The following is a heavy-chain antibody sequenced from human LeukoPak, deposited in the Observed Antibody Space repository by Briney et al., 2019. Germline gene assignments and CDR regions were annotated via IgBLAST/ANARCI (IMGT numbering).Heavy chain of an antibody. J-gene: IGHJ6*02. Sequence: SQTLSLTCTVSGGSISSGGYYWSWIRQHPGKGLEWIGYIYYSGSTYYNPSLKSRVTISVDTSKNQFSLKLSSVTAADTAVYYCARGGGGKRFLEWSYYYYYGMDVWGQGTTVTVSS. CDR3: ARGGGGKRFLEWSYYYYYGMDV. V-gene: IGHV4-31*03. CDR1: GGSISSGGYY. D-gene: IGHD3-3*01. CDR2: IYYSGST.